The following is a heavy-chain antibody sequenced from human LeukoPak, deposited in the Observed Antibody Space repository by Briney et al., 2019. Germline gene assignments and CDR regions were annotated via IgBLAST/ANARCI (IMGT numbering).Heavy chain of an antibody. CDR2: ISHTGDTT. Sequence: GGSLRLSCAASGFTFSNYAMSWVRQAPGKGLEWVSHISHTGDTTFYADSVKGRFTLSRDNSKNTLYLQLSSLRDEDTAVYYCAKDPAAMPRQDDYWGQGTLVTVSS. D-gene: IGHD2-2*01. V-gene: IGHV3-23*01. CDR3: AKDPAAMPRQDDY. CDR1: GFTFSNYA. J-gene: IGHJ4*02.